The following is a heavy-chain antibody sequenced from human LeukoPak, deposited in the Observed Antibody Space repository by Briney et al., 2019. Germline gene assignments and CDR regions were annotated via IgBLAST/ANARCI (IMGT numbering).Heavy chain of an antibody. CDR1: GYTFINYI. Sequence: ASVTVSCKASGYTFINYIMNWVRQAPGQGLEWMGWINTNTGNPTYAQGFTGRFVFSLDTSVSTAHLQISSLKAEDTAVYYCARAIVDTAMEHGMDVWGQGTTVTVSS. V-gene: IGHV7-4-1*02. J-gene: IGHJ6*02. CDR3: ARAIVDTAMEHGMDV. CDR2: INTNTGNP. D-gene: IGHD5-18*01.